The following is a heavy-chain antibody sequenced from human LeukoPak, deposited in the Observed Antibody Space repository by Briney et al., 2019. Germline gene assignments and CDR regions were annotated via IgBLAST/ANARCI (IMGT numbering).Heavy chain of an antibody. Sequence: KASETLSLTCTVSGGSISGYYWSWIRQPPGKGLEWIGYIYYSGSTNYNPSLKSRVTISVDTSKNQFSLKLSSVTAADTAVYYCARPHERDQYDAFDIWGQGTMVTVSS. J-gene: IGHJ3*02. CDR2: IYYSGST. CDR1: GGSISGYY. D-gene: IGHD2-2*01. V-gene: IGHV4-59*08. CDR3: ARPHERDQYDAFDI.